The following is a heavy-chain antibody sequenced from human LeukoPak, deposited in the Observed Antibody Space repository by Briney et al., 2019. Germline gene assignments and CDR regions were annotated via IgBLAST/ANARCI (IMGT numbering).Heavy chain of an antibody. Sequence: EGSLRLSCAASGFTFSNYNMNWVRQPPGKGLQWVSYISSSSNIIYYADSVKGRFTISRDNAKNSLFLQMNSLRAEDTAVYYCARDFAREFTIDYWGQGTLVTVSS. CDR2: ISSSSNII. D-gene: IGHD3-10*01. CDR1: GFTFSNYN. V-gene: IGHV3-48*01. CDR3: ARDFAREFTIDY. J-gene: IGHJ4*02.